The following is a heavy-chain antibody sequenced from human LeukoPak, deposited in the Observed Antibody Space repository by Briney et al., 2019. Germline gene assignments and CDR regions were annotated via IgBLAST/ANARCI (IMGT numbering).Heavy chain of an antibody. Sequence: SETLSLTCTVSGGSISSYHWNWIRQPPGKGLEWIGYIYYSGSTNYNPSLKSRVTISVDTSKNQLSLKLSSVTAADTAVYYCARHLGTSAYSYGMDVWGQGTTVTVSS. CDR1: GGSISSYH. CDR2: IYYSGST. J-gene: IGHJ6*02. CDR3: ARHLGTSAYSYGMDV. V-gene: IGHV4-59*08.